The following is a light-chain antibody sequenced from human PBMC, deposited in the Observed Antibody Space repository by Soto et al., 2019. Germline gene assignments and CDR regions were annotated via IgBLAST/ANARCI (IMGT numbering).Light chain of an antibody. CDR3: QQHSNWPPLT. J-gene: IGKJ4*01. CDR2: DAS. Sequence: EIVLTQSPATLSLSPGERATLSCRASQSVSSYLAWYQQKPGQAPRLLIYDASNRATGIPARFSGSAAGTYFTLTISSLEPEDFAVYYCQQHSNWPPLTFGGGTKVEIK. V-gene: IGKV3-11*01. CDR1: QSVSSY.